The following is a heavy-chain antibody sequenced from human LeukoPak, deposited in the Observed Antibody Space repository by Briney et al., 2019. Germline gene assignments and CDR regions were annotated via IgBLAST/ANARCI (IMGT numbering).Heavy chain of an antibody. CDR3: ARDPYSGNYGNDYYYYMDV. CDR1: GFTFSSFN. CDR2: ITSSGTHI. J-gene: IGHJ6*03. D-gene: IGHD1-26*01. V-gene: IGHV3-21*01. Sequence: PGGSLRLSCAASGFTFSSFNMNWVRQAPGKAMEWVSSITSSGTHIFYADSVRSRFTISRDNAKNSLYLQIDSLGPDDTAVYYCARDPYSGNYGNDYYYYMDVWGKGTTVTISS.